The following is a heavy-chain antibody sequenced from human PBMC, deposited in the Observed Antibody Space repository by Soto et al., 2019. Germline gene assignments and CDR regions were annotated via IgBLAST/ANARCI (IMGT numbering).Heavy chain of an antibody. Sequence: QAQVLQSGAEVKKPGASVKVSCEASGYSFTGYCISWVRQAPGQGLEWMGWISVHNGDTLYAQSLPDPVNMTTHTSTNKAYLALRRLRADDKAVYYCASDSGVGSYGPGLPGMDIWGQGTTVTVSS. D-gene: IGHD3-10*01. J-gene: IGHJ6*02. V-gene: IGHV1-18*01. CDR2: ISVHNGDT. CDR3: ASDSGVGSYGPGLPGMDI. CDR1: GYSFTGYC.